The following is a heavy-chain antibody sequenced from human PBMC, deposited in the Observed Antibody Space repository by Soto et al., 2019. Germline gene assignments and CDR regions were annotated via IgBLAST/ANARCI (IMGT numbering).Heavy chain of an antibody. CDR3: ASPYGGNVGYWYFDL. CDR1: GFTFSDYY. J-gene: IGHJ2*01. CDR2: ISSSSSYT. D-gene: IGHD4-17*01. V-gene: IGHV3-11*05. Sequence: QVQLVESGGGLVKPGGSLRLSFAASGFTFSDYYMSWIRQAPGKGLEWVSYISSSSSYTNYADSVKGRFTISRDNAKNSLYLQMNSLRAEDTAVYYCASPYGGNVGYWYFDLWGRGTLVTVSS.